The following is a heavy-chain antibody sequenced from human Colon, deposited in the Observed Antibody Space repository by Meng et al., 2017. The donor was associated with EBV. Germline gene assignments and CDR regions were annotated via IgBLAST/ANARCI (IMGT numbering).Heavy chain of an antibody. CDR1: GDSITSGDYS. CDR2: IYHGVNI. Sequence: QVPLQKSGSGLVRPSQTLSLTCAASGDSITSGDYSWTWIRQPPGKGLEWIGYIYHGVNIYYTPSLRSRVTISVDKSRNQFSLKLTSVSAADTAVYYCVRDTRRGGGWFDPWGQGTLVTVSS. J-gene: IGHJ5*02. V-gene: IGHV4-30-2*01. CDR3: VRDTRRGGGWFDP. D-gene: IGHD3-10*01.